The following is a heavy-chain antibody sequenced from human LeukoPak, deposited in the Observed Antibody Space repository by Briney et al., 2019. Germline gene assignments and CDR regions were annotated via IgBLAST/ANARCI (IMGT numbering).Heavy chain of an antibody. CDR2: IDHRGFT. CDR1: GGSLSGNY. D-gene: IGHD6-13*01. Sequence: SETLSLTCAVHGGSLSGNYWSWIRQSPGKGLEWIGEIDHRGFTNYNPSLKSRVTMSVDTSKNQFSLNLSSVTAADTAVYYCAASIAVAGRLGAFDIWGQGTMVTVSS. V-gene: IGHV4-34*01. CDR3: AASIAVAGRLGAFDI. J-gene: IGHJ3*02.